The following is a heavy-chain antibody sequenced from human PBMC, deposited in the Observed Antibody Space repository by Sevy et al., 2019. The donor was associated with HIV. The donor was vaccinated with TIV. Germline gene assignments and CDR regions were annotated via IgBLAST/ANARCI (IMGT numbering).Heavy chain of an antibody. Sequence: GGSLRLSCAASGFTYNGYGMHWVRQAPGKGLEWVAVIWYDGSNKEYADSVKGRFTIARDNSKNTVYLHMNSLRAEDTALYFCAGARYDSSGSFDAFDIWGQGTMVTVSS. CDR1: GFTYNGYG. CDR3: AGARYDSSGSFDAFDI. V-gene: IGHV3-33*01. CDR2: IWYDGSNK. J-gene: IGHJ3*02. D-gene: IGHD3-22*01.